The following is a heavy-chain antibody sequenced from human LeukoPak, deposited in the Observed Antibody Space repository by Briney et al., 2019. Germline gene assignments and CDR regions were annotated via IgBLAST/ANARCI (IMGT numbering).Heavy chain of an antibody. J-gene: IGHJ4*02. Sequence: GGSLRLSCAASGFTFSSYEMNWVRQAPGKGLEWVSAISGSGGSTYYADSVKGRFTISRDNSRNTLYLQMNSLRAEDTAVYYCAKDADLIMGYFDYWGQGTLVTVSS. CDR3: AKDADLIMGYFDY. CDR2: ISGSGGST. D-gene: IGHD3-16*01. V-gene: IGHV3-23*01. CDR1: GFTFSSYE.